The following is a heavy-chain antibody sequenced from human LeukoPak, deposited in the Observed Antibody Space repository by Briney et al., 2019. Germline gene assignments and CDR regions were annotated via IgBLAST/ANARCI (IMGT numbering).Heavy chain of an antibody. V-gene: IGHV1-69*05. D-gene: IGHD3-16*02. CDR3: ASEYYDYVWGSYRYDP. Sequence: SVKVSCKASGGTFSSYAISWVRQTPGQGLEWMGRIIPIFGTANYAQKFQGRVTITTDESTSTAYMELSSLRSEDTAVYYCASEYYDYVWGSYRYDPWGQGTLVTVSS. J-gene: IGHJ5*02. CDR1: GGTFSSYA. CDR2: IIPIFGTA.